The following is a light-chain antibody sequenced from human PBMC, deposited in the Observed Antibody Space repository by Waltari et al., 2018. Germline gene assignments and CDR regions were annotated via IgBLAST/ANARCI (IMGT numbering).Light chain of an antibody. CDR3: SSYAGSTYYV. J-gene: IGLJ1*01. Sequence: QSALTQPPSASGSPGQSVTISCTGASSDVCSYTYVSWYQHHPGKAPKLLIYEVTKRPSGVPDRFSGSKSGNTASLTVSGLLAEDEADYYCSSYAGSTYYVFGTGTKVAVL. CDR1: SSDVCSYTY. CDR2: EVT. V-gene: IGLV2-8*01.